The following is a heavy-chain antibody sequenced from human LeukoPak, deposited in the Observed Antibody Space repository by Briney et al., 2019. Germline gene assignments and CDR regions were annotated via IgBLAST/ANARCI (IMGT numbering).Heavy chain of an antibody. CDR1: GGSISSSRYY. J-gene: IGHJ4*02. CDR3: ARAIMITFGGVIDFDY. D-gene: IGHD3-16*02. V-gene: IGHV4-39*01. CDR2: IYYSGST. Sequence: PSETLSLTCTVSGGSISSSRYYWGWIRQPPGKGLEWIGSIYYSGSTYYNPSLKSRVTISVDTSKDQFSLKLSSVTAADTAVYYCARAIMITFGGVIDFDYWGQGTLVTVSS.